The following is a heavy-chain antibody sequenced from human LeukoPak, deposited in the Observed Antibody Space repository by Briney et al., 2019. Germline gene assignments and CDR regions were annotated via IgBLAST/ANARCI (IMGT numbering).Heavy chain of an antibody. CDR3: ARGVGYSYGSSDY. J-gene: IGHJ4*02. V-gene: IGHV1-3*04. CDR2: INIGNGNT. CDR1: GYIFTSYT. D-gene: IGHD5-18*01. Sequence: ASVKVSCKASGYIFTSYTIHWVRQAPGQRLEWMGWINIGNGNTKYSQKFQGRVTITRDTSASTTYMELSRLRSEDTALYYCARGVGYSYGSSDYWGQGTLVTVSS.